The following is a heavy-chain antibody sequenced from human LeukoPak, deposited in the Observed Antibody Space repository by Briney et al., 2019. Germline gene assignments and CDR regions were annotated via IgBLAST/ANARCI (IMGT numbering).Heavy chain of an antibody. J-gene: IGHJ4*02. CDR1: GFTFSSYS. D-gene: IGHD3-9*01. V-gene: IGHV3-21*04. CDR2: ISSSSSYI. Sequence: GGSLRLSCAASGFTFSSYSMNWVRQAPGKGLEWVSSISSSSSYIYYADSVKGRFTISRDNAKNSLYLQMNSLRAEDTAVYYCARYYDILTGYPFFDYWGQGTLVTVSS. CDR3: ARYYDILTGYPFFDY.